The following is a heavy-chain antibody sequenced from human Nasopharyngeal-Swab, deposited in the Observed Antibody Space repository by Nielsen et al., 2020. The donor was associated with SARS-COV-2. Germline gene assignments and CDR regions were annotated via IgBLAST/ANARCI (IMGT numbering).Heavy chain of an antibody. CDR2: ISSSSSYI. D-gene: IGHD3-22*01. V-gene: IGHV3-21*01. Sequence: GESLKISCAASGFTFSSYSMNWVRQAPGKGLEWVSSISSSSSYIYYADSVKGRFTISRDNAKNSLYLQMNSLRAEDTAVYYCARGGYYYDSSGYYGGFDYWGQGTLVTVSS. CDR3: ARGGYYYDSSGYYGGFDY. J-gene: IGHJ4*02. CDR1: GFTFSSYS.